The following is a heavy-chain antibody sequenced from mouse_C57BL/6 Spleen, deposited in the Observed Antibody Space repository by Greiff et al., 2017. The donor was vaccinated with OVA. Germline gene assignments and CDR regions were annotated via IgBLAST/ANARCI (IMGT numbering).Heavy chain of an antibody. Sequence: QVQLQQSGAELVKPGTSVKISCKASGYAFSSYWMNWVKQRPGKGLEWIGQIYPGDGDTNYNGKFKGKATLTADKSSSTAYMQLSSLTSEDSAVYFGARSRGKTGTDFDYWGQGTTLTVSS. CDR1: GYAFSSYW. CDR2: IYPGDGDT. D-gene: IGHD4-1*01. CDR3: ARSRGKTGTDFDY. J-gene: IGHJ2*01. V-gene: IGHV1-80*01.